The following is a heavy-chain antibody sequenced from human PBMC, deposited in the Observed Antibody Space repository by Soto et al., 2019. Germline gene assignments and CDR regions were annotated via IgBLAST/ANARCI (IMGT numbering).Heavy chain of an antibody. J-gene: IGHJ3*02. D-gene: IGHD3-3*01. V-gene: IGHV5-51*01. CDR3: ASPTYYDFWRNGAFDI. CDR2: IYPGDSDT. CDR1: GYSFTSYW. Sequence: GESLKISCKGSGYSFTSYWIGWVRQMPGKGLEWMGIIYPGDSDTRYSPSFQGQVTISADKSISTAYLQWSSLKASDTAMYYCASPTYYDFWRNGAFDIWGQGTMVTVSS.